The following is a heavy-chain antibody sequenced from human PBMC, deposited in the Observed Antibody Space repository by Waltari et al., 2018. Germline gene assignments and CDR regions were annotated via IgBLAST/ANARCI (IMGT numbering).Heavy chain of an antibody. CDR1: GYPLTSYY. Sequence: QVQLVQSGAEVQKPGASVKVYCKASGYPLTSYYTHWVRQAPGQGLEWMGRINPNSGDTNYARKFQDRVTMTRDTSVNTAYMVVGRLTSDDTAVYFCARESAFSTSWYPGFDPWGQGTLVTVAS. CDR3: ARESAFSTSWYPGFDP. J-gene: IGHJ5*02. CDR2: INPNSGDT. D-gene: IGHD2-2*01. V-gene: IGHV1-2*06.